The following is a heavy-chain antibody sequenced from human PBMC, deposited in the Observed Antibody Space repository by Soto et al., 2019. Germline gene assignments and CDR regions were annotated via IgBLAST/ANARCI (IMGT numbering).Heavy chain of an antibody. J-gene: IGHJ4*02. CDR3: AREHSSSPDYFDF. CDR2: ISPWKGNT. Sequence: VASVKVSCKASGYNFMPYGVNWVRQAPGQGLEWMGWISPWKGNTNYAQSFQGRVTMTTDTSTSTAYMELSSVSAADTAVYFCAREHSSSPDYFDFWGPGTLVTVSS. CDR1: GYNFMPYG. V-gene: IGHV1-18*04. D-gene: IGHD5-18*01.